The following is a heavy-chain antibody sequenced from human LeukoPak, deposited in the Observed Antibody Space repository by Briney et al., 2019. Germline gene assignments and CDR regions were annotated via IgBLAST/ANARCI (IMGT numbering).Heavy chain of an antibody. Sequence: ASVKVSCKASGYTFTGYYMHWVRQAPGQGLEWMGIINPSGGSTSYAQKFQGRVTMTRDMSTSTVYMELSSLRSEDTAVYYCARDRSSSGYGYYFDYWGQGTLVTVSS. J-gene: IGHJ4*02. CDR1: GYTFTGYY. CDR3: ARDRSSSGYGYYFDY. D-gene: IGHD5-18*01. V-gene: IGHV1-46*01. CDR2: INPSGGST.